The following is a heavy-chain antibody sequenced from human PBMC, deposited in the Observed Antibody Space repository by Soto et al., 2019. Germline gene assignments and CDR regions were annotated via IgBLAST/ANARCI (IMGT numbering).Heavy chain of an antibody. V-gene: IGHV1-8*01. Sequence: QVQLVQSGAELKKPGASVKVSCKASGYTFSNYDMNWVRQATGQGPEWIGWVNHNNGDTGYAQKFQGRVTLTTDISTTTAYMELTSRRSEDTAIYYCAKVSRKGSAIDFDYWGQGTLITVSS. CDR1: GYTFSNYD. CDR2: VNHNNGDT. CDR3: AKVSRKGSAIDFDY. D-gene: IGHD3-10*01. J-gene: IGHJ4*02.